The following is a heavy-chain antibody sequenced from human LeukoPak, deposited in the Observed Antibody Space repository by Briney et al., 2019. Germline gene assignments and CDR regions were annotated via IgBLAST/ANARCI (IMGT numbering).Heavy chain of an antibody. J-gene: IGHJ4*02. D-gene: IGHD5-24*01. Sequence: GGSLRLSCVASGFPFSSYWITWVRQAPGKGLEWVANIKQDGSKKSYVDSVKGRFTISRDNAKNSLYLQMNSLRAEDTAIYYCTRVGYIDEGIDYWGQGTLVTVSS. CDR1: GFPFSSYW. CDR2: IKQDGSKK. CDR3: TRVGYIDEGIDY. V-gene: IGHV3-7*04.